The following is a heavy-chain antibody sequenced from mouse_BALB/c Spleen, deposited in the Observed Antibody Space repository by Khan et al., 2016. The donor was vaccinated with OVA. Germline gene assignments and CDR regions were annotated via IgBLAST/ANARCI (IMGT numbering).Heavy chain of an antibody. V-gene: IGHV3-2*02. CDR1: GYSINGDYA. Sequence: EVQLQESGPGLLKPSQSLSLTCTATGYSINGDYAWNLIRQFPGNQLGWVTFIRYNGSTTYNPTLRSRISITPDTSTNQFYLQLNSVTTEDTATYYCASGKLLLRYPDYNEYWGQGTTLTVSS. CDR2: IRYNGST. J-gene: IGHJ2*01. CDR3: ASGKLLLRYPDYNEY. D-gene: IGHD1-1*01.